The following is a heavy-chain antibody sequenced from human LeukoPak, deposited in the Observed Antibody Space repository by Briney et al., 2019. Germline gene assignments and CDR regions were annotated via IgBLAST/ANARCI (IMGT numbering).Heavy chain of an antibody. CDR1: GVTFSSYA. J-gene: IGHJ6*02. CDR3: ARDEASYSNRFVHYYGMDV. V-gene: IGHV3-30-3*01. D-gene: IGHD4-4*01. Sequence: GGSLRLSCAASGVTFSSYAMHWVRQAPGKGVEWVAVISYDGSNKYYADSVKGGFTISRDNAKNRLYLKMNRLRDEDTAVYYCARDEASYSNRFVHYYGMDVWGQGTTVTVSS. CDR2: ISYDGSNK.